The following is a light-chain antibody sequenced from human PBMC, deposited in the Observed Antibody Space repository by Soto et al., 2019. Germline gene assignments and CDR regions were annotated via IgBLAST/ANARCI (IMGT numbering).Light chain of an antibody. CDR2: GAS. J-gene: IGKJ5*01. CDR1: QSVSSY. CDR3: QQRRSWQVT. Sequence: EVVLTQSPATLSLSPGERATLSWRASQSVSSYLAWYQQKPGQAPRLLIYGASTRATGIPARFSGSGSGTNFTLTISSLEPEDFAVYYCQQRRSWQVTFGQGTRLEIK. V-gene: IGKV3-11*01.